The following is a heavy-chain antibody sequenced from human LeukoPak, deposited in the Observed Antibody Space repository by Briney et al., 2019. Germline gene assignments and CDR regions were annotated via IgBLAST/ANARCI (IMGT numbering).Heavy chain of an antibody. J-gene: IGHJ4*02. CDR1: GFIFSSSE. CDR3: ARDLGYSSTWSF. V-gene: IGHV3-48*03. Sequence: PGGSLRLSCVASGFIFSSSEMNWVRQAPGKGLEWICYINQSSDTITYADSVKGRFTISRDNAKNSLFLQMSSLRADDTATYYCARDLGYSSTWSFGGQGSLVIVSS. CDR2: INQSSDTI. D-gene: IGHD6-13*01.